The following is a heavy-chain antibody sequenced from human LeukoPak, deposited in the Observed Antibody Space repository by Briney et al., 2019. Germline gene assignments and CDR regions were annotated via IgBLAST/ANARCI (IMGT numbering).Heavy chain of an antibody. Sequence: GGSLRLSCAASGFTFDDYAMHWVRQAPGKGLEWVSAISGSGGSTYYADSVKGRFTISRDNSKNTLYLQMNSLRAEDTAVYYCAKPLHGSGRSYFDYWGQGTLVTVSS. CDR2: ISGSGGST. J-gene: IGHJ4*02. CDR1: GFTFDDYA. D-gene: IGHD3-10*01. V-gene: IGHV3-23*01. CDR3: AKPLHGSGRSYFDY.